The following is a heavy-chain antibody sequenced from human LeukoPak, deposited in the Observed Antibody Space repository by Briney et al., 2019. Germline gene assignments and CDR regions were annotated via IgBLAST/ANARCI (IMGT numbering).Heavy chain of an antibody. J-gene: IGHJ6*02. CDR3: ATDLLDV. CDR1: GFTVSSNY. V-gene: IGHV3-15*01. Sequence: GGSLRLSCAASGFTVSSNYMSWVRQAPGKGLEWVGRIKRTTDGGTTEYAAPMKDRFTISRDDSKNTLYLQINSLKTEDTALYYCATDLLDVWGQGTTVTVSS. CDR2: IKRTTDGGTT.